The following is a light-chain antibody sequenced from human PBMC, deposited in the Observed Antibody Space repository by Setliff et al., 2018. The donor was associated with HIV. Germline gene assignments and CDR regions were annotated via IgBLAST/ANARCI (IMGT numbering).Light chain of an antibody. J-gene: IGLJ1*01. Sequence: QSVLTQPASVSGSPGQSITISCTGTSSDIGAYNYVSWYQQHPGKAPKVMIYDVRKRPSGVSNRFSGSKSGNPASLTISGLQAEDEAAYYCSSYVNINTLVFGTGTKVTVL. CDR2: DVR. CDR1: SSDIGAYNY. V-gene: IGLV2-14*03. CDR3: SSYVNINTLV.